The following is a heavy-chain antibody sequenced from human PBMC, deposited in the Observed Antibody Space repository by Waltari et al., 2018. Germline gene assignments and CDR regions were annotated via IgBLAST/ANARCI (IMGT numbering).Heavy chain of an antibody. CDR3: ARDAYDFWSGYYHYYYYMDV. CDR1: GGSISSYY. J-gene: IGHJ6*03. Sequence: QMQLQESGPGLVKPSETLSLTCTVSGGSISSYYWSWIRQPAGKGLEWIGRIYTSGSTNYNPSLKSRVTMSVDTSKNQFSLKLSSVTAADTAVYYCARDAYDFWSGYYHYYYYMDVWGKGTTVTISS. D-gene: IGHD3-3*01. V-gene: IGHV4-4*07. CDR2: IYTSGST.